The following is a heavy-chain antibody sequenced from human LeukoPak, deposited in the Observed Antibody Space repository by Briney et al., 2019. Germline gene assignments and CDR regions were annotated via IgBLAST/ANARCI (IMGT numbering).Heavy chain of an antibody. D-gene: IGHD4-17*01. Sequence: PGGSLRLACAASGFTVSSNYMSWVRQAPGKGLEWVSVIYSGGSTYYADSVKGRFTISRDNFKNTLYLQMNSLRAEDTAVYYCARVPNYGDTAFDIWGQGTMVTVSS. J-gene: IGHJ3*02. V-gene: IGHV3-53*01. CDR1: GFTVSSNY. CDR3: ARVPNYGDTAFDI. CDR2: IYSGGST.